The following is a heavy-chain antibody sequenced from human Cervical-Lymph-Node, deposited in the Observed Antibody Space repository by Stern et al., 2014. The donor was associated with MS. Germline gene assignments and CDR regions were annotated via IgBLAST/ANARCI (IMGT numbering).Heavy chain of an antibody. CDR1: GYSFTANW. D-gene: IGHD4-17*01. V-gene: IGHV5-51*01. J-gene: IGHJ4*02. Sequence: EVQLEESGAEVKKPGESLKISCKGSGYSFTANWIAWVRQRPGKGLEWMGIIYPGDSDTRYSPSFQGQVTISADKSISPAYLQWSSLKASDTAMYYCARDYGDYAFDYWGQGTLVTVSS. CDR2: IYPGDSDT. CDR3: ARDYGDYAFDY.